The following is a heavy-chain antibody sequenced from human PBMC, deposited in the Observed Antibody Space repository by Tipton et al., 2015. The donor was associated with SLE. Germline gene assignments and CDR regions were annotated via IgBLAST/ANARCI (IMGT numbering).Heavy chain of an antibody. V-gene: IGHV3-15*01. CDR2: IKSNTAGGTT. Sequence: SLRLSCTASGFSFSNAWMSWVRQAAGKGLEWVGRIKSNTAGGTTDYAAPVKGRFSISRDDSKDTLYLQMDSLKTEDTAVYYCTTGRTLWGQGTLVIVSS. CDR1: GFSFSNAW. CDR3: TTGRTL. J-gene: IGHJ4*02. D-gene: IGHD3/OR15-3a*01.